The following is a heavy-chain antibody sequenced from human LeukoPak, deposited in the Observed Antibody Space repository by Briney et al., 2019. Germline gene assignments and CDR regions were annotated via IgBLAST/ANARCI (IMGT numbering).Heavy chain of an antibody. CDR1: GGTLSTYG. J-gene: IGHJ3*02. D-gene: IGHD2-2*02. CDR3: ARDRENCVSATRYKGFDI. Sequence: ASVKVSCKASGGTLSTYGISWVRQAPGQGLEWMGRIIPTLEIANYAQKFQVRVTITADKSTSTAYMELSSLTSEDTAVYYCARDRENCVSATRYKGFDIWGQGTMVTVSS. V-gene: IGHV1-69*04. CDR2: IIPTLEIA.